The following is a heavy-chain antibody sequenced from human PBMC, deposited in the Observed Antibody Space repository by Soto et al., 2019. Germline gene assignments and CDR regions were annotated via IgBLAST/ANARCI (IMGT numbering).Heavy chain of an antibody. J-gene: IGHJ6*02. CDR2: IYSDGST. CDR3: VRDPYYDSSGYLASNGMDV. D-gene: IGHD3-22*01. V-gene: IGHV3-53*04. Sequence: GSLRLSCAASGFTVSSNYMSWVRQAPGKGLEWVSVIYSDGSTYYADSVQGRFTISRHNSKNTLYLQMNSLRAEDTAVYYCVRDPYYDSSGYLASNGMDVWGQGTTVTVSS. CDR1: GFTVSSNY.